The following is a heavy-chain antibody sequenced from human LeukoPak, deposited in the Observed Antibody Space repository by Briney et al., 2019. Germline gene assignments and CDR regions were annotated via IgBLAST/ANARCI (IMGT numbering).Heavy chain of an antibody. CDR1: GDSIIRYY. Sequence: PSETLSLTCTVSGDSIIRYYWSCIRQPAGKGLQWIGRIYASGSTNYSPSLGSRVTLSVDTSKNQLSLNLTSVTAADTAVYYCARDPEARAFDSWGQGTPVTVSS. CDR3: ARDPEARAFDS. CDR2: IYASGST. J-gene: IGHJ4*02. V-gene: IGHV4-4*07. D-gene: IGHD5-12*01.